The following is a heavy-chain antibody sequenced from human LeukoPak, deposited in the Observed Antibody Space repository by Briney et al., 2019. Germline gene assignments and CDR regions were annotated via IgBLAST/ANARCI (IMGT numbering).Heavy chain of an antibody. D-gene: IGHD3-10*01. CDR3: ARFRLSMVRGVILYYYYMDV. CDR2: ISGSGVST. CDR1: GFTFTSYA. V-gene: IGHV3-23*01. Sequence: QPGGSLRLSCAASGFTFTSYAINWVRQAPGKGLEWVSGISGSGVSTYYADSVKGRFTISRDNSENTVYLQMDSLRVEDTALYYCARFRLSMVRGVILYYYYMDVWGKGTTVTVSS. J-gene: IGHJ6*03.